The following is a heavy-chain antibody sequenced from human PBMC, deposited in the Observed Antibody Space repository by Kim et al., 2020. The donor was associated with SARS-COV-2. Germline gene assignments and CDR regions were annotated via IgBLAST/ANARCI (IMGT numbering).Heavy chain of an antibody. CDR2: ISSSSSYI. CDR3: ARIYSSGYPYYFDY. V-gene: IGHV3-21*01. D-gene: IGHD3-22*01. Sequence: GGSLRLSCAASGFTFSSYSMNWVRQAPGKGLEWVSSISSSSSYIYYADSVKGRFTISRDNAKNSLYLQMNSLRAEDTAVYYCARIYSSGYPYYFDYWGQGTLVTVSS. CDR1: GFTFSSYS. J-gene: IGHJ4*02.